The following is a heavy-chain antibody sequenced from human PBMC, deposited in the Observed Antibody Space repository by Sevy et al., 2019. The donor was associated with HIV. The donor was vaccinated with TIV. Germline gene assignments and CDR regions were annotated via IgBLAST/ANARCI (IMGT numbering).Heavy chain of an antibody. CDR1: GFTFSNYA. D-gene: IGHD3-22*01. Sequence: GGSLRLSCAASGFTFSNYAMSWVRQAPGKGLQWVSVISTSGDNTYYAESVKGRFTISRDNSKSILYLLMSSLSAEDTAVYFCAKDPPSQDYYDSSSSGYFDSWGQGTLVTVSS. J-gene: IGHJ4*02. CDR3: AKDPPSQDYYDSSSSGYFDS. V-gene: IGHV3-23*01. CDR2: ISTSGDNT.